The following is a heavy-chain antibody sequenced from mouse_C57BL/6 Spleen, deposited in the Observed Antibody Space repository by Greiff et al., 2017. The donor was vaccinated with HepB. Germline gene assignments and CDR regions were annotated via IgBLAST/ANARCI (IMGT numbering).Heavy chain of an antibody. CDR2: IDPSDSYT. J-gene: IGHJ4*01. CDR1: GYTFTSYW. D-gene: IGHD3-3*01. CDR3: ARRAYHAMDY. Sequence: QVQLQQPGAELVMPGASVKLSCKASGYTFTSYWMHWVKQRPGQGLEWIGEIDPSDSYTNYNQKFKGKSTLTVDKSSSTAYMQLSSLTSEDSAVYYCARRAYHAMDYWGQGTSVTVSS. V-gene: IGHV1-69*01.